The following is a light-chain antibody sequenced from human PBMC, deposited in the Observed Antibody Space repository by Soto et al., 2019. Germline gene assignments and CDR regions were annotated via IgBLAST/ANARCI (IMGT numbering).Light chain of an antibody. CDR3: SSYTSDTSWV. J-gene: IGLJ3*02. Sequence: QSVLTQPTSVSGSPGQSITISCTGTSNDIGGYDYVSWYQQHPGTAPKLIIYEVGNRPSGVSDRFSGYKSDNTASLTISGLQAEDEADYYCSSYTSDTSWVFGRGTQLTVL. CDR2: EVG. CDR1: SNDIGGYDY. V-gene: IGLV2-14*01.